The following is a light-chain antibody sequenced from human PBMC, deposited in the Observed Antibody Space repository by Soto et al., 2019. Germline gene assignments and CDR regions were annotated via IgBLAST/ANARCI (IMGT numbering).Light chain of an antibody. J-gene: IGLJ3*02. CDR1: SSNIGSNT. CDR2: GNN. Sequence: QSVLTQPPSASGTPGQTVAISCSGSSSNIGSNTVNWYQQFPGTAPKLLIYGNNQRPSGVPDRLSGSKSDTSASLAISGLLSEDESDYYCAVWDVSLTAWVFGGGTKLTVL. CDR3: AVWDVSLTAWV. V-gene: IGLV1-44*01.